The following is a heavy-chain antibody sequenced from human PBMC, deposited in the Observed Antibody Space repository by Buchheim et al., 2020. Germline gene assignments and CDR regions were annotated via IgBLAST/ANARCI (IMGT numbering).Heavy chain of an antibody. CDR1: GFTFSSYG. Sequence: QVQLVESGGGVVQPGRSLRLSCAASGFTFSSYGMHWVRQAPGKGLEWVAVISHDGSNKYYADSVKGRFTISRDNSKNTLYLQMNSLRAEDTAVYYCAKVVNDYYDSSGYDYWGQRTL. J-gene: IGHJ4*02. D-gene: IGHD3-22*01. CDR2: ISHDGSNK. CDR3: AKVVNDYYDSSGYDY. V-gene: IGHV3-30*18.